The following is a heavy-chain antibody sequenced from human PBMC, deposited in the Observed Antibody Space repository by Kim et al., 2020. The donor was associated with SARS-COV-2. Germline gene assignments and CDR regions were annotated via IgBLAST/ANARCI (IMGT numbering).Heavy chain of an antibody. Sequence: SETLSLTCTVSGGSISSGSYYWSWIRQPAGKGLEWIGRIYTSGSTNYNPSLKSRVTISVDTSKNQFSLKLSSVTAADTAVYYCARVSGGIAAADTFDYWGQGTLVTVSS. J-gene: IGHJ4*02. CDR3: ARVSGGIAAADTFDY. CDR1: GGSISSGSYY. D-gene: IGHD6-13*01. CDR2: IYTSGST. V-gene: IGHV4-61*02.